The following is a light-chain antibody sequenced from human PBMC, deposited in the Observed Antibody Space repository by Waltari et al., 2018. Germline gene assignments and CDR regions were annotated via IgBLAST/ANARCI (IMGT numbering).Light chain of an antibody. CDR1: NIGDKI. CDR2: RDT. J-gene: IGLJ3*02. Sequence: VSVALGQTARITCGGNNIGDKIVHWYQQKPGQAPVLVIFRDTNRPSGIPERFSGSNSGNTATLTISRAQGGDEADYYCQVWTTGAGVFGGGTKLSVL. CDR3: QVWTTGAGV. V-gene: IGLV3-9*01.